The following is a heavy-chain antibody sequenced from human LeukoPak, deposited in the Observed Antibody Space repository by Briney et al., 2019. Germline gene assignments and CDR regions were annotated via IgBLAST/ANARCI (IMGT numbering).Heavy chain of an antibody. CDR3: ARVKYDFWSGYFKGDYLKGWFDP. J-gene: IGHJ5*02. D-gene: IGHD3-3*01. Sequence: PSETLSLTCTVSGGSISSSSYYWGWIRQPPGKGLEWIGSIYYSRSTYYNPSLKSRVTISVDTSKNQFSLKLSSVTAADTAVYYCARVKYDFWSGYFKGDYLKGWFDPWGQGTLVTVSS. V-gene: IGHV4-39*07. CDR1: GGSISSSSYY. CDR2: IYYSRST.